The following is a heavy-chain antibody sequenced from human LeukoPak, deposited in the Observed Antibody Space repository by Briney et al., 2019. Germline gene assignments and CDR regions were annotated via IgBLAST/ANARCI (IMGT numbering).Heavy chain of an antibody. J-gene: IGHJ3*02. V-gene: IGHV4-34*01. CDR1: GGSFSGYY. CDR2: INHSGST. CDR3: ARGWAALTNDAFDI. Sequence: SETLSLTCAVHGGSFSGYYWSWIRQPPGKGLEWIGEINHSGSTNYNPSLKSRVTISVDTSKNQFSLKLSSVTAADTAVYYCARGWAALTNDAFDIWGQGTMVTVSS. D-gene: IGHD1-14*01.